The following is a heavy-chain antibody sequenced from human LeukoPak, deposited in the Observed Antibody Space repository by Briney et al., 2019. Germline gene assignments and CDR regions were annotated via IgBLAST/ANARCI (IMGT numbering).Heavy chain of an antibody. CDR3: ARPYYYDSSGYSNPFDY. Sequence: ASVKVSCKASGYTFTSYGISWVRQAPGQGLEWMGGIILIFGTANYAQKFQGRVTITADESTSTAYMELSSLRSEDTAVYYCARPYYYDSSGYSNPFDYWGQGTLVTVSS. CDR2: IILIFGTA. D-gene: IGHD3-22*01. J-gene: IGHJ4*02. V-gene: IGHV1-69*13. CDR1: GYTFTSYG.